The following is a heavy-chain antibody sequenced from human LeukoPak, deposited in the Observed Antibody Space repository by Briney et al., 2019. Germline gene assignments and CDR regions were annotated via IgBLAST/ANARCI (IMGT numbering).Heavy chain of an antibody. CDR2: ISYDGSNK. V-gene: IGHV3-30*03. CDR1: GFTFSSYG. J-gene: IGHJ5*02. Sequence: GGSLRLSCAASGFTFSSYGMHWVRQAPGKGLEWVAVISYDGSNKYYADSVKGRFTISRDNSKNTLYLQMNSPRAEDTAVYYCASTGYCSGGSCYWRDWFDPWGQGTLVTVSS. D-gene: IGHD2-15*01. CDR3: ASTGYCSGGSCYWRDWFDP.